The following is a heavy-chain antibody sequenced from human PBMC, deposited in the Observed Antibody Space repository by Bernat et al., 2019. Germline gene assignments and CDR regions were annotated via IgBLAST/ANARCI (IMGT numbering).Heavy chain of an antibody. V-gene: IGHV4-39*01. CDR3: ARQRPVTSPFDY. J-gene: IGHJ4*02. Sequence: QLQLQESGPGLVKPSETLSLTCTVSGGSISSSSYYWGWIRQPPGKGLEWIGSIYYSGSTYYNPYLKSRVTISVDTSKNQFSLKLSSVTAADTAVYYCARQRPVTSPFDYWGQGTLVTVSS. CDR2: IYYSGST. D-gene: IGHD4-11*01. CDR1: GGSISSSSYY.